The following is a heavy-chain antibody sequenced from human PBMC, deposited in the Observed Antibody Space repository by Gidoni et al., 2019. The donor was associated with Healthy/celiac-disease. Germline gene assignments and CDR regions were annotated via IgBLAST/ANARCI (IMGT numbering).Heavy chain of an antibody. V-gene: IGHV3-9*01. CDR3: AKAFYGSGSYTRGGYFDY. D-gene: IGHD3-10*01. J-gene: IGHJ4*02. CDR2: ISWNSGSI. Sequence: EVQLVESGGGLVQPGRSLRLSCAASGFTFDDYAMHWVRQAPGKGLEWVSGISWNSGSIGYADSVKGRFTISRDNAKNSLYLQMNSLRAEDTALYYCAKAFYGSGSYTRGGYFDYWGQGTLVTVSS. CDR1: GFTFDDYA.